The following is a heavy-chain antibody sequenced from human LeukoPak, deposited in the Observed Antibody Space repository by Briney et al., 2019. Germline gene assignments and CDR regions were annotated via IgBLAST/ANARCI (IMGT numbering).Heavy chain of an antibody. Sequence: GRSLRLSCAASGFTFSSYAMSWVRQAPGKGLEWVSAISGSGGSTYYADSVKGRFTVSRDNAKNTLYLQVNNLRAEDTAVYYCARGPNSNWSGLDLWGQGTLLTVSS. CDR1: GFTFSSYA. J-gene: IGHJ5*02. V-gene: IGHV3-23*01. CDR3: ARGPNSNWSGLDL. CDR2: ISGSGGST. D-gene: IGHD6-6*01.